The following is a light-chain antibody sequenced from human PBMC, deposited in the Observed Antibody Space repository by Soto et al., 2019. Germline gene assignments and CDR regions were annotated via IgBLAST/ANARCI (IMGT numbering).Light chain of an antibody. CDR3: QAYDSGLSGPV. Sequence: QSVLTQPPSVSGAPGQRVTVSCTRSSSNIGAGSDVQWYQQLPGTAPKLLIYGNSNRPSGVPDRFSGSKSGTSASLAITGLQAEDEADYYCQAYDSGLSGPVFGTGTKVTVL. J-gene: IGLJ1*01. V-gene: IGLV1-40*01. CDR2: GNS. CDR1: SSNIGAGSD.